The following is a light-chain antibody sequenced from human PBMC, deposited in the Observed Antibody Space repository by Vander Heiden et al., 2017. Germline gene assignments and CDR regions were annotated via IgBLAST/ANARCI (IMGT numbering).Light chain of an antibody. CDR2: EVS. CDR3: SSFAGFNNYV. CDR1: SSDGGGYNY. Sequence: QSALTQPPSASGSPGQSVTISCTGTSSDGGGYNYVSWYQQHPGKAPNVVIYEVSQRPSGVPDRFSGSKSANTASLTVSGLQAEDEADYYCSSFAGFNNYVFGTGTKVTVL. J-gene: IGLJ1*01. V-gene: IGLV2-8*01.